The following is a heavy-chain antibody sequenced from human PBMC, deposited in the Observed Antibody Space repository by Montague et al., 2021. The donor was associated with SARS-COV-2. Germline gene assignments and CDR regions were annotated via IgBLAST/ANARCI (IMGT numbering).Heavy chain of an antibody. V-gene: IGHV3-48*04. J-gene: IGHJ6*02. CDR1: GFTFSSYS. CDR3: ARGGNLWDSSGYYREGYFYGMDV. D-gene: IGHD3-22*01. CDR2: ISSSSTTI. Sequence: SLRLSCEASGFTFSSYSMNWVRQAPGKGLEWVSYISSSSTTIYYADSVKGRFTISRDNAKNSLYLQVNSLRAEDTVVYYCARGGNLWDSSGYYREGYFYGMDVWGQGTTVTVSS.